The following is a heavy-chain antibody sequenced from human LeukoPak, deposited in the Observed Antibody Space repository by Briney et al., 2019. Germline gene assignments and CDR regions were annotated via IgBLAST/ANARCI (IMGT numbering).Heavy chain of an antibody. CDR3: AKDPSEKDIVVVPAGAWFDP. V-gene: IGHV3-23*01. J-gene: IGHJ5*02. CDR2: ISGSGGSP. D-gene: IGHD2-2*01. CDR1: VYTFRICP. Sequence: GGPLTLSCGASVYTFRICPMSGLRGSREGGVVGVSAISGSGGSPYYADSVKGRFTISRDNSKNTLYLQMNSLRAEDTAVYYCAKDPSEKDIVVVPAGAWFDPWGQGTLVTVSS.